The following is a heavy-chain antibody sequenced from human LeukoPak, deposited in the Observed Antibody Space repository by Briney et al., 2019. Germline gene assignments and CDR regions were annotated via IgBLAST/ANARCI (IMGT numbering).Heavy chain of an antibody. J-gene: IGHJ2*01. CDR3: ARVRPTDIVVVPAAILFGETLNWYFDL. CDR1: GYTFTGYY. Sequence: GASVKVSCKASGYTFTGYYMHWVRQAPGQGLEWMGWINPNSGGTNYARKFQGRVTMTRDTSISTAYMELSRLRSDDTAVYYCARVRPTDIVVVPAAILFGETLNWYFDLWGRGTLVTVSS. V-gene: IGHV1-2*02. CDR2: INPNSGGT. D-gene: IGHD2-2*02.